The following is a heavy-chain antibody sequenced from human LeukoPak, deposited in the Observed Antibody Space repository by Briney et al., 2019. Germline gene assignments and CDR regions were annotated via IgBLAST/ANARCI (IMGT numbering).Heavy chain of an antibody. J-gene: IGHJ4*02. CDR1: GFTFGDYA. Sequence: GGSLRLSCTASGFTFGDYAMSWFRQAPGKGLEWVGFIRSKAYGGTTEYAASVKGRFTISRDDSKSIAYLQMNSLKTEDTAMYYCTRMIVVVITFDYWGQGALVTVSS. CDR2: IRSKAYGGTT. D-gene: IGHD3-22*01. V-gene: IGHV3-49*03. CDR3: TRMIVVVITFDY.